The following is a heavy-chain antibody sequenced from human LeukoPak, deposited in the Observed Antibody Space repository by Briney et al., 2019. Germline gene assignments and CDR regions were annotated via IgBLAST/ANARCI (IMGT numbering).Heavy chain of an antibody. CDR2: TYYRSKWYN. Sequence: SQTLSLTCAISGDSVSSNSAAWNWIRQSPSRGLEWLRRTYYRSKWYNDYAVSVKSRITINPDTSKNQFSLQLNSVTPEDTAVYYCARDPTYYYDSSGYYIGDAFDIWGQGTMVTVSS. V-gene: IGHV6-1*01. CDR1: GDSVSSNSAA. D-gene: IGHD3-22*01. CDR3: ARDPTYYYDSSGYYIGDAFDI. J-gene: IGHJ3*02.